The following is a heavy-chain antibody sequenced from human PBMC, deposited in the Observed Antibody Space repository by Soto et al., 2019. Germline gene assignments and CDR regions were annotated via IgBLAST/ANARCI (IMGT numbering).Heavy chain of an antibody. CDR1: GFTFSSYA. D-gene: IGHD6-6*01. V-gene: IGHV3-23*01. J-gene: IGHJ4*02. CDR2: ISGSDDST. Sequence: EVQLLASGGGLVQPGESLSLSCAASGFTFSSYAMSWVGQAPGKGLEWVSVISGSDDSTYYADSVTGRLTISRDNAKNTLYLQMNSLSAEDTAVYYCAKRSSSSTFDYWGQGTLVPVSS. CDR3: AKRSSSSTFDY.